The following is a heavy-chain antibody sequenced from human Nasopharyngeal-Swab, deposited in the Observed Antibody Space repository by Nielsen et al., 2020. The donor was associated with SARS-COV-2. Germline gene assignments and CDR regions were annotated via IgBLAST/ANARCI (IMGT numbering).Heavy chain of an antibody. D-gene: IGHD6-13*01. CDR1: GGSISSSSYY. Sequence: SETLSLTCTVSGGSISSSSYYWGWIRQPPGKGLEWIGSIYYSGSTHYNPSLKSRVTISVDTSMNQFSLKLSSVTAADTAVYYCARHGLVSFALIAAAGYYFDYWGQGTLVTVSS. CDR3: ARHGLVSFALIAAAGYYFDY. J-gene: IGHJ4*02. V-gene: IGHV4-39*01. CDR2: IYYSGST.